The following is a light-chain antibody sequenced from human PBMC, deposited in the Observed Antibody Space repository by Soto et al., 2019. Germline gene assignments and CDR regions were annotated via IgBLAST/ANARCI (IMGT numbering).Light chain of an antibody. Sequence: DIQLTQSPSSLSASPGDRATLSCRASQSISSYLNWYQQKPGKAPKLLIYAASTLQSGVPSRFSGSGSGTDFTLTISSLQPEDFATYYCQQSYSTPRTFGQGTKVDIK. CDR3: QQSYSTPRT. CDR1: QSISSY. CDR2: AAS. V-gene: IGKV1-39*01. J-gene: IGKJ1*01.